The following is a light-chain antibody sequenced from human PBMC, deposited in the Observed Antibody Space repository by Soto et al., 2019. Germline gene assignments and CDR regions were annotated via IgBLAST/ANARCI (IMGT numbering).Light chain of an antibody. CDR3: QQYGSSPFT. CDR1: QSVTINY. V-gene: IGKV3-20*01. Sequence: EIVLTQSPGTLSLSPGERATLSCRASQSVTINYLAWYQQKPGQAPRLLVYGASTRATGIPDRFSGSGSGTDFTLTIYRLEPEDFAVYYCQQYGSSPFTFGPGTKVDIK. CDR2: GAS. J-gene: IGKJ3*01.